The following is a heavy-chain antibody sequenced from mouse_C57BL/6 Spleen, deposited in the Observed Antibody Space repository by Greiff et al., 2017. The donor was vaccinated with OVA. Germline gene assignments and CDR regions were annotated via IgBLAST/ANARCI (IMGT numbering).Heavy chain of an antibody. J-gene: IGHJ4*01. CDR3: ARWGTTVVPRHYYAMDY. Sequence: EVQLQQSGPELVKPGASVKISCKASGYTFTDYYMNWVKQSHGKSLEWIGDINPNNGGTSYNQKFKGKATLTVDKSSSTAYMELRSLTSEDSAVYYCARWGTTVVPRHYYAMDYWGQGTSVTVSS. V-gene: IGHV1-26*01. CDR1: GYTFTDYY. D-gene: IGHD1-1*01. CDR2: INPNNGGT.